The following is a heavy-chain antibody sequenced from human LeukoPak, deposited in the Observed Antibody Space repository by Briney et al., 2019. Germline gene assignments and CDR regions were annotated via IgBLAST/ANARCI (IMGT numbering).Heavy chain of an antibody. Sequence: ASVKVSCKVSGYTLTELSMHWVRQAPGKGLEWMGGFDPEDGETIYAQKFQGRVTTTEDTSTDTAYMELSSLRSEDTAVYYCARVRRGSYSYFDYWGQGTLVTVSS. D-gene: IGHD1-26*01. CDR2: FDPEDGET. CDR1: GYTLTELS. CDR3: ARVRRGSYSYFDY. V-gene: IGHV1-24*01. J-gene: IGHJ4*02.